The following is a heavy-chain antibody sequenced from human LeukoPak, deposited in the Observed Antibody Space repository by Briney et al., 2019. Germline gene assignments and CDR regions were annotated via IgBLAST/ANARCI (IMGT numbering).Heavy chain of an antibody. CDR2: IIPIFGTA. Sequence: ASVKVSCKASGGTFSRYAISWVRQAPGQGLEWMGGIIPIFGTANYAQKFQGRVTITADESTSTAYMELSSLRSEDTAVYYCTRDGYGSGKGYFDYWGQGSLVTVSS. V-gene: IGHV1-69*13. CDR3: TRDGYGSGKGYFDY. CDR1: GGTFSRYA. D-gene: IGHD3-10*01. J-gene: IGHJ4*02.